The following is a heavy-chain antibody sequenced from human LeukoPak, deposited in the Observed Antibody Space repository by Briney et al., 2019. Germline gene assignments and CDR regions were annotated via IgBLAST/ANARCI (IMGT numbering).Heavy chain of an antibody. Sequence: PSETLSLTCAVYGGSFSGYYWSWIRQPPGKGLEWIGEINHSGSTNYNPSLKSRVTISVDTSKNQFSLKLSSVTAADTAVYYCARASYDSSGYYLARNAFDTWGQGTMVTVSS. CDR2: INHSGST. D-gene: IGHD3-22*01. J-gene: IGHJ3*02. CDR1: GGSFSGYY. CDR3: ARASYDSSGYYLARNAFDT. V-gene: IGHV4-34*01.